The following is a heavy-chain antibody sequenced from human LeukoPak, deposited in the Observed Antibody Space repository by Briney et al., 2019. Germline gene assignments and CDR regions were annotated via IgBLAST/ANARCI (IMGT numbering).Heavy chain of an antibody. J-gene: IGHJ4*02. D-gene: IGHD1-1*01. CDR3: ARVRWAGTWGYFDY. V-gene: IGHV3-64*01. Sequence: GGSLRLSCSASGFSFSSYAMHWVRQAPGEGLEYVSAISANGVSTYYANSVKGRFTISRDNSKNTLYLQMGSLRAEDMAVYYCARVRWAGTWGYFDYWGQGTLVTVSS. CDR2: ISANGVST. CDR1: GFSFSSYA.